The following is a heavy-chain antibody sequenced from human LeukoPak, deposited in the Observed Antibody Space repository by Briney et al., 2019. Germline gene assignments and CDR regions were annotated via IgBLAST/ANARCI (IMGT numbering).Heavy chain of an antibody. J-gene: IGHJ4*02. CDR2: INEDGSGK. V-gene: IGHV3-7*01. D-gene: IGHD3-10*02. CDR1: GFTFSSYW. CDR3: ARDVPAQKQEFDY. Sequence: SGGSLRLSCESSGFTFSSYWMSWVRQAPGKGLEWVANINEDGSGKNYVDSVKGRFTISRDNAEKSLYLQMNSLRVEDTAVYYCARDVPAQKQEFDYWGQGTLVTVSS.